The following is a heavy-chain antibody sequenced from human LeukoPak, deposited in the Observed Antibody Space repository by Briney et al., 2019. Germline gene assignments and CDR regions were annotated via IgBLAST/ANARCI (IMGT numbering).Heavy chain of an antibody. CDR3: ARDPRGPTKYDRSDRDTFDH. Sequence: GGSLRLSCVTSGFTFSDYSIHWVRQAPGRGLEWVAVTLYDGSMQYYADSVKGRFIISRDNSKNTVYLQMNSLRPEDMALYYCARDPRGPTKYDRSDRDTFDHWGQGTQVTVPS. J-gene: IGHJ4*02. D-gene: IGHD3-22*01. CDR2: TLYDGSMQ. V-gene: IGHV3-30*06. CDR1: GFTFSDYS.